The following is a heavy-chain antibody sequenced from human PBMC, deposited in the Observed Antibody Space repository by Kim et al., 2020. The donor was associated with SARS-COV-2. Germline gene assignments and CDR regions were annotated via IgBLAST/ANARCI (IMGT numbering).Heavy chain of an antibody. CDR3: STRSCTTGVCPGPGFYFYGMDV. V-gene: IGHV1-24*01. CDR1: GHTLIDLS. Sequence: ASVKVSCKVSGHTLIDLSMHWVRQTPGKRLEWMGGFDPEDGKTIYAQKFQGRVTMTEDTSTDTAYMELSSLRSEDTAVYYCSTRSCTTGVCPGPGFYFYGMDVWGQGTTVTVSS. D-gene: IGHD2-8*01. J-gene: IGHJ6*02. CDR2: FDPEDGKT.